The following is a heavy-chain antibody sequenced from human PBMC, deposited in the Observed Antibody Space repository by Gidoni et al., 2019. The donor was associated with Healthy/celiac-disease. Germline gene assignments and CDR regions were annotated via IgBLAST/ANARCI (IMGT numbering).Heavy chain of an antibody. V-gene: IGHV1-2*02. CDR2: INPNSGGT. CDR1: GYTFTGDY. CDR3: ASANQGDGDY. J-gene: IGHJ4*02. D-gene: IGHD1-26*01. Sequence: QVQLVQSGAEVTKPAASVNVSCQSSGYTFTGDYMHWVRQAPGQGLEWMGWINPNSGGTNDAQKFQGRVTMTRDTSISTAYMELSRLRSDDTAVYYCASANQGDGDYWGQGTLVTVSS.